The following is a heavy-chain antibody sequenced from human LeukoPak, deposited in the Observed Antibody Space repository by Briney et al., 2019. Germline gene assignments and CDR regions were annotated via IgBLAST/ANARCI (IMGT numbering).Heavy chain of an antibody. CDR2: IYYRGST. Sequence: SETLSLTCTVPGGSISSSSYYWGWIRQPPGKGLECLGSIYYRGSTYYNPSLKSRVTISVDTSKNQFSLKLSSVTAADTAVYYCARHKYDILTGYYDWGQGTLVTVSS. J-gene: IGHJ4*02. V-gene: IGHV4-39*01. D-gene: IGHD3-9*01. CDR1: GGSISSSSYY. CDR3: ARHKYDILTGYYD.